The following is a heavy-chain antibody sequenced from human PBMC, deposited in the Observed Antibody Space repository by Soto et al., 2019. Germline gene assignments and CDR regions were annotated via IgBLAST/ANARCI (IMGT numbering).Heavy chain of an antibody. Sequence: PSETLSLTCAVSGGSIRSSNWWSWVRQPPGKGLEWIGEVYHSGSTNYNPSLKSRVTISVDTSKNQFSLKLSSVTAADTAVYYCARGKGYYYGSGINWFDPWGQGTLVTVSS. V-gene: IGHV4-4*02. CDR1: GGSIRSSNW. CDR3: ARGKGYYYGSGINWFDP. J-gene: IGHJ5*02. D-gene: IGHD3-10*01. CDR2: VYHSGST.